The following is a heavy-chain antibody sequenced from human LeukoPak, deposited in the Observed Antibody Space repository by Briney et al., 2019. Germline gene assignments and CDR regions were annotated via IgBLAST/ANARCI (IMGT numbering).Heavy chain of an antibody. J-gene: IGHJ4*02. D-gene: IGHD3-10*01. CDR2: INPNIGGT. CDR1: GYTFTGYY. Sequence: ASVKVSCKASGYTFTGYYMHWVRQAPGQGLEWMGWINPNIGGTNYAQKFQGRVTMTRDTSISTAYMELSRLRSDDTAVYYCARDVRRIMVRGVIGGGYFDYWGQGTLVTVSS. CDR3: ARDVRRIMVRGVIGGGYFDY. V-gene: IGHV1-2*02.